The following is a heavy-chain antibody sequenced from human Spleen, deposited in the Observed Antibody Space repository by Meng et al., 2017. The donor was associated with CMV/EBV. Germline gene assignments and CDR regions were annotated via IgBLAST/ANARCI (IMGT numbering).Heavy chain of an antibody. CDR2: KRPKKGEK. Sequence: EGKAQEEGMEWRERKRPKKGEKKNEEKFQGRVTLTRDTSINTAYMELGGLRFDDTAVYYCARDAGFSNWFDPWGQGTLVTVSS. CDR3: ARDAGFSNWFDP. V-gene: IGHV1-2*02. J-gene: IGHJ5*02.